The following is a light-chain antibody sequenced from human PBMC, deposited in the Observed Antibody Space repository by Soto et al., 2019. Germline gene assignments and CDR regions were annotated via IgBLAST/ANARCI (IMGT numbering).Light chain of an antibody. V-gene: IGLV3-1*01. CDR3: QACDSSTVV. Sequence: SYELTQPPSVSVSPGQTASITCSGDKLGDKYACWYQQKPGQSPVLVIYQDSKRPSGIPERFSGYNSGNTATLTISGTQAMDEADYYCQACDSSTVVFGGGTKLTVL. CDR2: QDS. CDR1: KLGDKY. J-gene: IGLJ2*01.